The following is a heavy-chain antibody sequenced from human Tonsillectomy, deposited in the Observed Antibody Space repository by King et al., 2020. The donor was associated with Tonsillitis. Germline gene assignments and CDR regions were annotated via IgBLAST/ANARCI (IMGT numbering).Heavy chain of an antibody. V-gene: IGHV3-48*01. CDR3: ARDIEYYYGSRSYPPPDY. D-gene: IGHD3-10*01. J-gene: IGHJ4*02. Sequence: VQLVESGGGLVQPGGSLRLSCAASGFSFSTYSMNWVRQAPGKALEWVSYISSGSTFIYYADSVKGRFTISRDNAKNSLYLQMNSLRAEDTAMYFCARDIEYYYGSRSYPPPDYWGQGTLVTVSS. CDR1: GFSFSTYS. CDR2: ISSGSTFI.